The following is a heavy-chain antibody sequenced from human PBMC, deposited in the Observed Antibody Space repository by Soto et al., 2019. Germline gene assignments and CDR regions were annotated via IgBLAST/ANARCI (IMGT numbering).Heavy chain of an antibody. V-gene: IGHV3-64*01. Sequence: EVQLVESGGGLVQPGGSLSLSCAASGFTFSSYAMHWVRQAPGKGLDFVSAISSNAGSTFYANSVRGRFTISRDNSKNTLYLQMGSLRTEDMAVYYCARDRCTNGVCYAPSDYWGQGTLVTVSS. D-gene: IGHD2-8*01. CDR2: ISSNAGST. J-gene: IGHJ4*02. CDR3: ARDRCTNGVCYAPSDY. CDR1: GFTFSSYA.